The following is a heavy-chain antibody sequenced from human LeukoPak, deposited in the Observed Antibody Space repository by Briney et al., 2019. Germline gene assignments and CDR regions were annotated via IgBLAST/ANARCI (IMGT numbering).Heavy chain of an antibody. V-gene: IGHV4-38-2*01. CDR1: GYSISSGCY. CDR3: ARTTTPSSTSCPGQ. CDR2: IYHSGST. Sequence: SETLSLTCAVSGYSISSGCYWGWIRQPPGKGLEWLGSIYHSGSTYYNPSLKSRVTISVDTSKNQFSLKLSSVTAADTAVYYCARTTTPSSTSCPGQWGQGTLVTVSS. D-gene: IGHD2-2*01. J-gene: IGHJ1*01.